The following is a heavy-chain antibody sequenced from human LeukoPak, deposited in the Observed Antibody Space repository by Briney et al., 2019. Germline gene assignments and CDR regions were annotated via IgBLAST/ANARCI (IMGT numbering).Heavy chain of an antibody. CDR3: ARGLVPATTYCMDV. CDR1: GGSFSVYY. V-gene: IGHV4-34*01. D-gene: IGHD2-2*01. Sequence: SETLSLTCAVYGGSFSVYYWSWIRQPPGKGLEWIGEINHSGSTKYNPSLKSRVTISVDTSKNQFSLKLSSVTAADTAVYYCARGLVPATTYCMDVGGQGTTVTVS. J-gene: IGHJ6*02. CDR2: INHSGST.